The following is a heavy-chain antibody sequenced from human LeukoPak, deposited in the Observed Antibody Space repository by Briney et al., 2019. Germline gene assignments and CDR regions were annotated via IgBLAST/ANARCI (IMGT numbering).Heavy chain of an antibody. V-gene: IGHV3-15*01. D-gene: IGHD3-22*01. Sequence: GGSLRLSCAASGFTFSNALMSWVRQAPGKGLEWVGRIKSKTDGGTTDYAAPVKGRFTISRDDSKNTLYLQMNSLKTEDTAVYYCTTDDRYDSSGYISDFDYWGQGTLVTVSS. CDR1: GFTFSNAL. CDR2: IKSKTDGGTT. J-gene: IGHJ4*02. CDR3: TTDDRYDSSGYISDFDY.